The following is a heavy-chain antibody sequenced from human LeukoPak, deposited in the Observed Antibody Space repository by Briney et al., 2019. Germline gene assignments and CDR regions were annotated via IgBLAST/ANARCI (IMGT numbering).Heavy chain of an antibody. D-gene: IGHD3-9*01. Sequence: ASVKVSCKASGGTFSSYAISWVRQAPGQGLEWMGGIIPIFGTANYAQKFQGRVTITADESTSTAYMELSSLRSEDTAVYYCARDLRYFGMGDAMDVWGKGTTVTVSS. CDR3: ARDLRYFGMGDAMDV. CDR1: GGTFSSYA. J-gene: IGHJ6*04. CDR2: IIPIFGTA. V-gene: IGHV1-69*13.